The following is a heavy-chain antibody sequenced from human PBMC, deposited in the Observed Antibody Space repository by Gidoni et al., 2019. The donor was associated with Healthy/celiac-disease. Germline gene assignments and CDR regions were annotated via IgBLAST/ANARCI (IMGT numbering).Heavy chain of an antibody. CDR3: AKDQARDSSGYYYYYYGMDV. Sequence: QVQLVESGGGVVQPGRSLRLSCAASGFTFSSYGMHWVRQAPGKGLEWVAVISYDGSNKYYADSVKGRFTISRDNSKNTLYLQMNSLRAEDTAVYYCAKDQARDSSGYYYYYYGMDVWGQGTTVTVSS. D-gene: IGHD3-22*01. J-gene: IGHJ6*02. CDR1: GFTFSSYG. CDR2: ISYDGSNK. V-gene: IGHV3-30*18.